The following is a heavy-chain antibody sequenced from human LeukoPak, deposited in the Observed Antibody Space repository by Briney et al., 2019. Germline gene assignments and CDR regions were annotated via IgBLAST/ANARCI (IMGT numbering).Heavy chain of an antibody. Sequence: SQTLSLTCTVSGGSISSGGYYWSWIRQHPGKGLEWIGYIYYSGSTYYNPSLKSRVTISVDTSKNQFSLKLSSVTAADTAVYYCASGYCSGGSCYRWIDYWGQGTLATVSS. CDR2: IYYSGST. CDR3: ASGYCSGGSCYRWIDY. D-gene: IGHD2-15*01. V-gene: IGHV4-31*03. J-gene: IGHJ4*02. CDR1: GGSISSGGYY.